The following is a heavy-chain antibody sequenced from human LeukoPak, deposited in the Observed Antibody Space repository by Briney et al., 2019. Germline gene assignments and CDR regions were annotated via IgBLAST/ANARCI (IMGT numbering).Heavy chain of an antibody. J-gene: IGHJ4*01. CDR2: IRYDGSNK. D-gene: IGHD3-3*01. Sequence: GGSLRLSCAASGFTFSSFGMHWVRQAPGKGLEWVAFIRYDGSNKYYADSVKGRFTISRDNSKNTLYLQMNSLRAEDTAVYYCARDGLLGGRFLEWLLSIWGQGTLVTVSS. V-gene: IGHV3-30*02. CDR3: ARDGLLGGRFLEWLLSI. CDR1: GFTFSSFG.